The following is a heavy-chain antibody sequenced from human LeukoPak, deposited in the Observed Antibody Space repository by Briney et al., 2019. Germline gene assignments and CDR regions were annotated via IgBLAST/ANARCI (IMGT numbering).Heavy chain of an antibody. D-gene: IGHD1-26*01. CDR3: ARENTGSYKEFDY. CDR2: IYSGGST. J-gene: IGHJ4*02. CDR1: GGSISSYY. Sequence: SETLSLTCTVSGGSISSYYWSWIRQPAGKGLEWIGRIYSGGSTNYNPSLKSRVTMSVDSSNNQFSLKLSSVTAADTAVFYCARENTGSYKEFDYWGQGTLVTVSS. V-gene: IGHV4-4*07.